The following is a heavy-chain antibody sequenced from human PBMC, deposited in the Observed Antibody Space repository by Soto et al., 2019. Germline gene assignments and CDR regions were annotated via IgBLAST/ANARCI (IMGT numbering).Heavy chain of an antibody. D-gene: IGHD2-15*01. CDR1: GGTFSSYT. CDR3: ARADWWLTGMGYYGMDV. J-gene: IGHJ6*02. CDR2: IIPILGIA. V-gene: IGHV1-69*02. Sequence: ASVKVSCKASGGTFSSYTISWVRQAPGQGLEWMGRIIPILGIANYAQKFQGRVTITADKSTSTAYMELSSLRSEDTAVYYCARADWWLTGMGYYGMDVWGQGTTVTVSS.